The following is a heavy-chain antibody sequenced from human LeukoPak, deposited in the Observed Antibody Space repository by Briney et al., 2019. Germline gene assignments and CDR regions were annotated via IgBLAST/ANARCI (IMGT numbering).Heavy chain of an antibody. D-gene: IGHD3-3*01. CDR1: GYTFTGYY. V-gene: IGHV1-2*02. CDR3: ARDMFPGSSGVVIKNMDI. J-gene: IGHJ6*03. CDR2: INPNSGGT. Sequence: ASVKVSCKASGYTFTGYYMHWVRQAPGQGLEWMGWINPNSGGTNYAQKFQGRVTMTRDTSISTAYMELSRLRPDDTAVYYCARDMFPGSSGVVIKNMDIWGKGTTVTVSS.